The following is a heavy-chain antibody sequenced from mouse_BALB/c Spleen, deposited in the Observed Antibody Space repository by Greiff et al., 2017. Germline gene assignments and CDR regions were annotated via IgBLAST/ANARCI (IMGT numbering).Heavy chain of an antibody. J-gene: IGHJ3*01. Sequence: VQLQQSGAELMKPGASVKISCKATGYTFSSYWIEWVKQRPGHGLEWIGEILPGSGSTNYNEKFKGKATFTADTSSNTAYMQLSSLTSEDSAVYYCARRSYDGYYAYWGQGTLVTVSA. CDR3: ARRSYDGYYAY. CDR2: ILPGSGST. V-gene: IGHV1-9*01. D-gene: IGHD2-3*01. CDR1: GYTFSSYW.